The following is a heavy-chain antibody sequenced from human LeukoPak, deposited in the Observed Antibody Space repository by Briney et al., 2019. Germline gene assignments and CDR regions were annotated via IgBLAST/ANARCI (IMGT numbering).Heavy chain of an antibody. D-gene: IGHD3-22*01. V-gene: IGHV1-18*01. CDR2: ISAYNGNT. J-gene: IGHJ4*02. CDR1: GYTFTSYG. CDR3: ASTYDGSGYYAQGY. Sequence: ASVKVSCKASGYTFTSYGISWVRQAPGQGLEWMGWISAYNGNTNYAQKLQGRVTMTTDTSTSTAYMELRSLRSVDTAVYYCASTYDGSGYYAQGYWGQGTLVTVSS.